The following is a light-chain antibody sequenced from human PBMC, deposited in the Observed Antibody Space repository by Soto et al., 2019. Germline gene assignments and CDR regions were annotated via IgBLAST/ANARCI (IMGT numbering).Light chain of an antibody. Sequence: DIQMTQSPSTLSASVGDRVTIACRASENISPWLAWFQQKPGKAPKLLIYDASSLESGVPLRFNGSGSGTEFTLTISSLQPDDFATYYCQQYNSYSRTFGQGTKVEIK. CDR1: ENISPW. V-gene: IGKV1-5*01. CDR3: QQYNSYSRT. CDR2: DAS. J-gene: IGKJ1*01.